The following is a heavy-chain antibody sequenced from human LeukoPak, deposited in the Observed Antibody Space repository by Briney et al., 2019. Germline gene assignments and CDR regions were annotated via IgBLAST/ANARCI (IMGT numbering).Heavy chain of an antibody. CDR3: ARRRDGYFDY. V-gene: IGHV4-39*07. Sequence: PSETLSLTCTVSGGSISSSSYYWGWIRQPPGKGLEWIGEINHSGSTNYNPSLKSRVTISVDTSKNQFSLKLSSVTAADTAVYYCARRRDGYFDYWGQGTLVTVSS. J-gene: IGHJ4*02. D-gene: IGHD5-24*01. CDR1: GGSISSSSYY. CDR2: INHSGST.